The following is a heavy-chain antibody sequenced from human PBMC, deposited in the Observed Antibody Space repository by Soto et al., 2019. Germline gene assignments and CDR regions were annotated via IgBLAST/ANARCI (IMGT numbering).Heavy chain of an antibody. CDR3: ARHAAGFNWYRSSYYYSGMDV. Sequence: GESLKVSCKGSGYSFTSYWIGWVRQMLGKGLEWMGIIYPGDSDTRNIPSFQCQVTISADKSISTPYLQWSRLKASHSAMYYYARHAAGFNWYRSSYYYSGMDVWGQGATVPVSS. V-gene: IGHV5-51*01. J-gene: IGHJ6*02. D-gene: IGHD6-6*01. CDR1: GYSFTSYW. CDR2: IYPGDSDT.